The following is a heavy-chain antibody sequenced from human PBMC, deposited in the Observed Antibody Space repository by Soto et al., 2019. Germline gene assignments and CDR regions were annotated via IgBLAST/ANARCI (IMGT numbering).Heavy chain of an antibody. CDR3: TALWYYTEGSGY. CDR1: GFTFSNIW. CDR2: IKTNIIGGAT. V-gene: IGHV3-15*01. Sequence: EVQLVESGGGLVKPGGSLRLSCAASGFTFSNIWMSWVRQAPGKGLEWVGRIKTNIIGGATDYAAPLKGRFIISRDDSKNTLYLQMNTLKTEDTAVYYCTALWYYTEGSGYWGQGTLVTVSS. D-gene: IGHD3-3*01. J-gene: IGHJ4*02.